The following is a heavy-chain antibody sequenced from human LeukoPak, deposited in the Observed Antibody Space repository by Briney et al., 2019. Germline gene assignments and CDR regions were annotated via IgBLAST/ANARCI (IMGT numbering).Heavy chain of an antibody. J-gene: IGHJ2*01. CDR2: IYTSGST. V-gene: IGHV4-4*07. Sequence: PSETLSLTWTVSGGSISSYYWSWIRQPAGKGLEWIGRIYTSGSTNYNPSLKSRVTMSVDTSKNQFSLKLSSVTAADTAVYYCARGSYYDSSGYYGGWYFDLWGRGTLVTVSS. D-gene: IGHD3-22*01. CDR1: GGSISSYY. CDR3: ARGSYYDSSGYYGGWYFDL.